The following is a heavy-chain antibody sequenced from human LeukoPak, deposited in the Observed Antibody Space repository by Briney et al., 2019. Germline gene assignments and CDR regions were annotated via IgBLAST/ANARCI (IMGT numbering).Heavy chain of an antibody. CDR1: GYTFTGYY. D-gene: IGHD3-10*01. CDR3: ARAGVWFGEITDY. CDR2: INPNSGGT. Sequence: ASVKVSCKASGYTFTGYYMHWVRQAPGQALERMGWINPNSGGTNYAQKFQGRVTMTRDTSISTAYMELSRLRSDDTAVYYCARAGVWFGEITDYWGQGTLVTVSS. J-gene: IGHJ4*02. V-gene: IGHV1-2*02.